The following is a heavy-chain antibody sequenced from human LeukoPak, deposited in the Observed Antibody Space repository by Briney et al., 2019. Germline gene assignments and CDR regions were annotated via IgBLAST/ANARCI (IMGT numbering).Heavy chain of an antibody. J-gene: IGHJ3*02. D-gene: IGHD2-21*01. Sequence: GGSLRLSCTASGFTFSNSAMNWVRQAPGKGPEWVSDISDGGGSNFYADSVKGRFTISRDNYKHTLHLLINILSADTTAVYYGAKARCGGYAFDAFDMWGQGTMVSVSS. CDR1: GFTFSNSA. CDR3: AKARCGGYAFDAFDM. CDR2: ISDGGGSN. V-gene: IGHV3-23*01.